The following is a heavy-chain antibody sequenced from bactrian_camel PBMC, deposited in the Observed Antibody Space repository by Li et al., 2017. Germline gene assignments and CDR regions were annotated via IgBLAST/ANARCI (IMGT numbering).Heavy chain of an antibody. Sequence: QLVESGGGSVQNGGSLRLSCAVSRYVYCKYDVSWYRQGPGKEREFVSSINTTGSIVYADSVKGRFTISQDKAKHMLYLQMDSLRTEDTAMYYCASDPCTTFRGLGQDEYDYWGQGTQVTVS. CDR1: RYVYCKYD. CDR3: ASDPCTTFRGLGQDEYDY. J-gene: IGHJ4*01. D-gene: IGHD1*01. V-gene: IGHV3S53*01. CDR2: INTTGSI.